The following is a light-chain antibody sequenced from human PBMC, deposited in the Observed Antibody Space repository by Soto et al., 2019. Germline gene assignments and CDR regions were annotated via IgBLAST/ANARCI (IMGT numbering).Light chain of an antibody. Sequence: AIQLTQSPSSLRASVGDRVTITCRASQDISSSLARYQQKAGKAPKLLIYGASILQSGVPSEFSGSGFGTDFTLTISSLRAEDFAIYFCQHTKSYPSTFGGGNRVEI. CDR3: QHTKSYPST. V-gene: IGKV1-13*02. J-gene: IGKJ4*01. CDR1: QDISSS. CDR2: GAS.